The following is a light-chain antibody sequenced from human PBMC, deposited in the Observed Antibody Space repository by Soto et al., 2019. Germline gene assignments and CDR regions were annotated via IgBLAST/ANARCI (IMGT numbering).Light chain of an antibody. CDR3: QQVESYPST. CDR2: KAS. CDR1: QSISSW. Sequence: DIQMTQSPSTLSASVGDRVTITCRASQSISSWLAWYQKKPGKAPKLLIYKASGLESGVPSRFSGSGFGTDFTLTITSLQPEDFATYYCQQVESYPSTFGGGTKVDIK. V-gene: IGKV1-5*03. J-gene: IGKJ4*01.